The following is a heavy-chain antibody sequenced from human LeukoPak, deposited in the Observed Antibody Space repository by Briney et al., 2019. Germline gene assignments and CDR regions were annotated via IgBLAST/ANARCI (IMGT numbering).Heavy chain of an antibody. Sequence: GASMKVSCKASGYTFTGYYMHWVRQAPGQGLEWMGWINPNSGGTNYAQKFQGRVTMTRDTSISTAYMELSRLRSDDTAVYYCARESMVRGVLRTFDYWGQGTLVTVSS. CDR1: GYTFTGYY. V-gene: IGHV1-2*02. CDR3: ARESMVRGVLRTFDY. CDR2: INPNSGGT. D-gene: IGHD3-10*01. J-gene: IGHJ4*02.